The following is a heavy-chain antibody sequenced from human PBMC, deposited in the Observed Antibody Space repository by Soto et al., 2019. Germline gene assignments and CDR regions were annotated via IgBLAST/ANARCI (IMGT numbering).Heavy chain of an antibody. V-gene: IGHV4-4*07. CDR3: ARDFPSCSGGSCYALAFDY. CDR1: GGSISSYY. D-gene: IGHD2-15*01. CDR2: IYTSGST. J-gene: IGHJ4*02. Sequence: SETLSLTCTVSGGSISSYYWSWIRQPAGKGLEWIGRIYTSGSTNYNPSLKSRVTMSVDTSKNQFSLKLSSVTAADTAVYYCARDFPSCSGGSCYALAFDYWGQGTLVTVS.